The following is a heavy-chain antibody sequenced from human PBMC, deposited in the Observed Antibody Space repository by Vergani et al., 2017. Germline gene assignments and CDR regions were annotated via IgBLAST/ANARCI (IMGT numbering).Heavy chain of an antibody. CDR3: ARVGGIAAAYCDY. CDR2: INPNSGGT. J-gene: IGHJ4*02. Sequence: QVQLVQSGAEVKKPGASVKVTCKASGYTFTGYYMHWVRQAPGQGLEWMGWINPNSGGTNYAQKCQGRVTMTRDTSISTAYMELSRLRSDDTAVYYCARVGGIAAAYCDYWGQGTLVTVSS. V-gene: IGHV1-2*02. CDR1: GYTFTGYY. D-gene: IGHD6-13*01.